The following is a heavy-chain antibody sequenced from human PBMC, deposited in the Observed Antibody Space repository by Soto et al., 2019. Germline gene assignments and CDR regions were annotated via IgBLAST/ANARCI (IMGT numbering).Heavy chain of an antibody. Sequence: GGSLRLSCAASGFTFSSYAMHWVRQAPGKGLEWVAVISYDGSNKYYADSVKGRFTISRDNSKNTLYLQMNSLRAEDTAVYYCARDLGSWHWLDPWGQGTLVTVSS. CDR1: GFTFSSYA. V-gene: IGHV3-30-3*01. J-gene: IGHJ5*02. CDR2: ISYDGSNK. D-gene: IGHD6-13*01. CDR3: ARDLGSWHWLDP.